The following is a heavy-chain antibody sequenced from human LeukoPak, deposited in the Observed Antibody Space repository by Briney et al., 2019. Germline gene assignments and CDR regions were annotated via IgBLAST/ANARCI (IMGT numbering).Heavy chain of an antibody. D-gene: IGHD3-22*01. CDR2: IIPILGTT. V-gene: IGHV1-69*13. Sequence: GASVKVSYKASGDTFSSYAISWLRQAPGQGLEWMGGIIPILGTTNYAQKFQGRVTITADESTSTLYMELRSLRSEDTAIYYCARDDYYDSSAYRENPFDVWDQGTMVTVSS. CDR3: ARDDYYDSSAYRENPFDV. CDR1: GDTFSSYA. J-gene: IGHJ3*01.